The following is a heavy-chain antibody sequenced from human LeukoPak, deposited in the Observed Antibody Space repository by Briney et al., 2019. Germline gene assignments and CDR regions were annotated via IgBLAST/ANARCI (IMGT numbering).Heavy chain of an antibody. J-gene: IGHJ4*02. CDR1: GFTFSSYA. CDR2: IYYSGST. V-gene: IGHV4-39*01. D-gene: IGHD6-13*01. CDR3: AMPRPIAAAGFDY. Sequence: GSLRLSCAASGFTFSSYAMSWVRQPPGKGLEWIGSIYYSGSTHYNPSLKSRVTISVDTSKNQFSLKLSSVTAADTAVYYCAMPRPIAAAGFDYWGQGTLVTVSS.